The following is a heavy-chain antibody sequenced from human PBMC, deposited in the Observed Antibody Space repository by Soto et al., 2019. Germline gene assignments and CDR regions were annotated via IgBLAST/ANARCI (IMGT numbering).Heavy chain of an antibody. CDR2: IVPIFGTS. J-gene: IGHJ5*02. CDR3: ARALVSGIVVATGWFDP. V-gene: IGHV1-69*06. Sequence: QVQLVQSGAEVKKPGSSVKVSCKASGGTFSSYAISWVRQAPGQGLEWMGGIVPIFGTSTYAQKFQGRVTIPPDKPTITAYMELSNLRSKDTAVYYCARALVSGIVVATGWFDPWGQGTLVTVSS. CDR1: GGTFSSYA. D-gene: IGHD2-15*01.